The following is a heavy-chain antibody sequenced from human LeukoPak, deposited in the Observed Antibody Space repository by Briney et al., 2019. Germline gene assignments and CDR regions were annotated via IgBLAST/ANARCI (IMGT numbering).Heavy chain of an antibody. CDR2: INWNGGST. Sequence: GGSLRLSCAASGFTFDDYGMSWVGQAPGKGLEWGSGINWNGGSTHYADSVKGRLTISREKAKDSLYMEMKRLRDEDTGVYYSARKSGDRGAFDIWGQGTMVTVSS. J-gene: IGHJ3*02. CDR1: GFTFDDYG. CDR3: ARKSGDRGAFDI. V-gene: IGHV3-20*04. D-gene: IGHD7-27*01.